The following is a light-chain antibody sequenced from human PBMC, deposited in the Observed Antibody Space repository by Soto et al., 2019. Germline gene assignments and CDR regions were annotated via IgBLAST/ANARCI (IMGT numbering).Light chain of an antibody. J-gene: IGLJ2*01. CDR2: YVS. Sequence: QSALTQPASVSGSPGQSITVSCTGTSSDVGGYNYVSWYQQNPGKAPKLIIYYVSNRPSGVSNRFSGSKSGNTASLTISGLQAEDEGAYYCSSYTSSSTVVFGGGTKVTVL. V-gene: IGLV2-14*03. CDR3: SSYTSSSTVV. CDR1: SSDVGGYNY.